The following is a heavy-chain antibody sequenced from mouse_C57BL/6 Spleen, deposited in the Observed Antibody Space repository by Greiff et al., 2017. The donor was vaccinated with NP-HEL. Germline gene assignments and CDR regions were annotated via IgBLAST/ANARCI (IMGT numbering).Heavy chain of an antibody. Sequence: VQLQQSGPELVKPGASVKISCKASGYTFTDYYMNWVKQSHGKSLEWIGDINPNNGGTSYNQKFKGKATLTVDKSSSTAYMQLSSLTSEDSAVYYCARLFGLYGSSYYWGQGTTLTVSS. V-gene: IGHV1-26*01. D-gene: IGHD1-1*01. CDR3: ARLFGLYGSSYY. J-gene: IGHJ2*01. CDR1: GYTFTDYY. CDR2: INPNNGGT.